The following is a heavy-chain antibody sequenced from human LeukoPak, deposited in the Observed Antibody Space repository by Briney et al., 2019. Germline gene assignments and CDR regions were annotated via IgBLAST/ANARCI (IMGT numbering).Heavy chain of an antibody. CDR1: GGSISSGDYY. D-gene: IGHD6-13*01. V-gene: IGHV4-30-4*01. CDR2: IYYSGST. J-gene: IGHJ4*02. Sequence: SETLSLTCTVSGGSISSGDYYWSWIRQPPGKGLEWIGYIYYSGSTYYNPSLKSRVTISVDRSKNQFSLKLSSVTAADTAVYYCARIAAAGTIYFDYWGQGTLVTVSS. CDR3: ARIAAAGTIYFDY.